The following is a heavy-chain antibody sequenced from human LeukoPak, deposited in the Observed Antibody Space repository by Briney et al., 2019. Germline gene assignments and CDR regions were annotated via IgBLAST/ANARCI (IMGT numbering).Heavy chain of an antibody. CDR2: ISSNGGST. D-gene: IGHD5-24*01. V-gene: IGHV3-64D*06. J-gene: IGHJ3*02. CDR1: GFTFSDYA. CDR3: VKDSEMPTINAFDI. Sequence: GGSLRLSCSASGFTFSDYAMHWVRQAPGKGLEYVSEISSNGGSTYYADSVKGRFTISRDNSKNTLYLQMSSLRAEDTAVYYCVKDSEMPTINAFDIWGQGTMVTVSS.